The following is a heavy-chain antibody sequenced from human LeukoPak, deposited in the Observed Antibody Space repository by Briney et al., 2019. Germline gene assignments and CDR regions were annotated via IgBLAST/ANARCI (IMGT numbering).Heavy chain of an antibody. CDR2: ISGSGGST. Sequence: GGSLRLSCAASGFTFSSYAMSWVRQAPGKGLEWVSAISGSGGSTYYADSVKGRFTISRDNSKNTLYLRMNSLRAEDTAVYYCAKGIHYYGSGSYCFDYWGQGTLVTVSS. V-gene: IGHV3-23*01. J-gene: IGHJ4*02. D-gene: IGHD3-10*01. CDR1: GFTFSSYA. CDR3: AKGIHYYGSGSYCFDY.